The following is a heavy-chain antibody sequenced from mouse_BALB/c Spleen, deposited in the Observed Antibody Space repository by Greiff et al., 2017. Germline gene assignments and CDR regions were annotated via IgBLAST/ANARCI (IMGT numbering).Heavy chain of an antibody. D-gene: IGHD1-2*01. CDR2: ISSGGST. Sequence: EVKLVESGGGLVKPGGSLKLSCAASGFTFSSYAMSWVRQTPEKRLEWVASISSGGSTYYPDSVKGRFTISRDNARNILYLQMSSLRSEDTAMYYCARNGFTTATKGFDYWGQGTTLTVSS. V-gene: IGHV5-6-5*01. J-gene: IGHJ2*01. CDR3: ARNGFTTATKGFDY. CDR1: GFTFSSYA.